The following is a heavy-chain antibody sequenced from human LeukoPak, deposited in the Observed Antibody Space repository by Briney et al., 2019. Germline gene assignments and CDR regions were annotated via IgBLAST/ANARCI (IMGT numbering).Heavy chain of an antibody. V-gene: IGHV4-38-2*02. CDR3: TADRGSGNYYDF. Sequence: SETLPLTCTVTGYSISSNYYWSWVRQPPGRRLEWIATIHHSGRTFYNPSLKSRVTISVDTSKNQFSLKLNSVTAADAAIYYCTADRGSGNYYDFWGQGALVTVSS. J-gene: IGHJ4*02. CDR2: IHHSGRT. D-gene: IGHD3-10*01. CDR1: GYSISSNYY.